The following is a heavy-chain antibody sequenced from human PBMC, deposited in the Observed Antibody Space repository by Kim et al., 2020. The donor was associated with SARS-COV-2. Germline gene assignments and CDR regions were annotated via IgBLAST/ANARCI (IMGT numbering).Heavy chain of an antibody. CDR2: IYTSGST. Sequence: SETLSLTCTVSGGSISSGSYYWSWIRQPAGKGLEWIGRIYTSGSTNYNPSLKRRVTISVDTSKNQFSLKLSSVTAADTAVYYCARAIYDYVWGSYSPWGQGTLVNVSS. V-gene: IGHV4-61*02. D-gene: IGHD3-16*01. CDR3: ARAIYDYVWGSYSP. CDR1: GGSISSGSYY. J-gene: IGHJ5*01.